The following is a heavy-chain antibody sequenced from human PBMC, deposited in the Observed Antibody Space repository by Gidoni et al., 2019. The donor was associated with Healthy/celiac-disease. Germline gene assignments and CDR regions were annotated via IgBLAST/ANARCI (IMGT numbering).Heavy chain of an antibody. CDR2: ISSSSSYI. CDR1: GVTFSSYS. Sequence: EVQLVESGGGLVKPGGSLRLSCAASGVTFSSYSMNWVRQAPGKGLEWVSSISSSSSYIYYADSVKGRFTISRDNDKNSLYLQMNSMGAEDTAVYYCARDSGYDSGWFDPWGQGTLVTVSS. V-gene: IGHV3-21*01. D-gene: IGHD5-12*01. J-gene: IGHJ5*02. CDR3: ARDSGYDSGWFDP.